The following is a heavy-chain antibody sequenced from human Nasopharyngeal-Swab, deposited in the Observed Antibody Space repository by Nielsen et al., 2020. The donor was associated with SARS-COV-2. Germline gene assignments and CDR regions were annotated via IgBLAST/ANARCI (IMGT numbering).Heavy chain of an antibody. J-gene: IGHJ6*02. CDR2: INHSGST. V-gene: IGHV4-34*01. D-gene: IGHD6-13*01. Sequence: SDTLSLTCAVYGWSFSGYYWSWFPQPPAKGLEWIGVINHSGSTNYNPSLKSRVTISVDTSKNQFSLKLSSVTAADTAVYYCARASQQLVQGYYYYGMDVWGQGTTVTVSS. CDR1: GWSFSGYY. CDR3: ARASQQLVQGYYYYGMDV.